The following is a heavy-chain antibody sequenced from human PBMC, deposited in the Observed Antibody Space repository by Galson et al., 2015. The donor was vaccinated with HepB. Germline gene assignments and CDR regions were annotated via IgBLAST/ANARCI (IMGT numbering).Heavy chain of an antibody. V-gene: IGHV3-30*02. J-gene: IGHJ4*02. D-gene: IGHD4-23*01. Sequence: SLRLSFAASGFTFSSYGMHWVRQAPGKGLEWVAFIRYDGSNKYYADSVKGRFTISRDNSKNTLYLQMNSLRAEDTAVYYCANANDYGGKGLFDYWGQGTLVTVSS. CDR2: IRYDGSNK. CDR3: ANANDYGGKGLFDY. CDR1: GFTFSSYG.